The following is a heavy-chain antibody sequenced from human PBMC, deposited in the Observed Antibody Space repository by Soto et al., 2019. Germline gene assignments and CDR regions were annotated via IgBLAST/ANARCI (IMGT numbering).Heavy chain of an antibody. J-gene: IGHJ4*02. V-gene: IGHV5-51*01. D-gene: IGHD6-19*01. CDR2: IHGGDSNT. CDR3: ARRITSSTGWDY. Sequence: GESLKISCKGSGYMFTSYWIGWVRQMPGKGLEWMGIIHGGDSNTRYSPSFDGQVTISTDKSINTAYLQWSSLKASDTAMYYCARRITSSTGWDYWGQGTLVTVSA. CDR1: GYMFTSYW.